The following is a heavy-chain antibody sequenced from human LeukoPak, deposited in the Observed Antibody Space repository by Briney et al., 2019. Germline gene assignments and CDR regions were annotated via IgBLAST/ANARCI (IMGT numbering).Heavy chain of an antibody. J-gene: IGHJ3*02. CDR1: GFTISDYY. CDR3: ARDFGYDYGWPTLDI. Sequence: GGSLRLSCAASGFTISDYYMSWIRQAPGKGLEWVSYISSSGSTINYVDSVKGRFTISRDSAKNSLFLQMNSLRAEDTAVYYCARDFGYDYGWPTLDIWGQGTMVTVSS. CDR2: ISSSGSTI. D-gene: IGHD5-18*01. V-gene: IGHV3-11*04.